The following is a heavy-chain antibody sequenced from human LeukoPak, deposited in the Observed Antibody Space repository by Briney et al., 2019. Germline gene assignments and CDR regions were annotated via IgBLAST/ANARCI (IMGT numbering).Heavy chain of an antibody. Sequence: GGSLRLSCTASGFTFSDYYMSWIRQAPGKGLEWVSYISSSGSSIYYADSVKGRFTISRDNAKNSLYLQMNSLRAEDTAVYYCARDGPRPPLVGVLVGAFDIWGQGTMVTVSS. CDR2: ISSSGSSI. CDR1: GFTFSDYY. J-gene: IGHJ3*02. CDR3: ARDGPRPPLVGVLVGAFDI. V-gene: IGHV3-11*04. D-gene: IGHD1-26*01.